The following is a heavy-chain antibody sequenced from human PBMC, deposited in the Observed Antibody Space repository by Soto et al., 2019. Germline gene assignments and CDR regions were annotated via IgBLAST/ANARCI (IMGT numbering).Heavy chain of an antibody. CDR2: IGGGGTDT. D-gene: IGHD1-20*01. J-gene: IGHJ5*01. V-gene: IGHV3-23*01. Sequence: DVQLLESGGGLVQPGGSLTLSCAASRFTFSDFAMNWVRQAPGKGLEWVSSIGGGGTDTYYADSVKGRLTISRDNSKNTLYLQMDSLRDEDTAVYYCAKYAVSYNGKWDWFDSWGHGTLVIVSS. CDR3: AKYAVSYNGKWDWFDS. CDR1: RFTFSDFA.